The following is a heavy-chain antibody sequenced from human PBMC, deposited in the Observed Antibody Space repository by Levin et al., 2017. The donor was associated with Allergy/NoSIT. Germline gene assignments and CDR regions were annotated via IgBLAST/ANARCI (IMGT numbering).Heavy chain of an antibody. V-gene: IGHV3-23*01. Sequence: PGGSLRLSCAASGFMFSSFAMTWVRQTPGKGLDWVSSISGSGEKTHYADSVKGRFTISRDNSRNMVYLDMNRLSADDTALYYCTRGYSGFGSYYFYIGVWGQGTTVLVSS. CDR2: ISGSGEKT. D-gene: IGHD5-12*01. J-gene: IGHJ6*03. CDR1: GFMFSSFA. CDR3: TRGYSGFGSYYFYIGV.